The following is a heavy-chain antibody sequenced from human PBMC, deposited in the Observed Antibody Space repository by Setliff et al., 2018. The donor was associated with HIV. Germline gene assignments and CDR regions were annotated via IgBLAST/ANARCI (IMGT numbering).Heavy chain of an antibody. J-gene: IGHJ6*01. V-gene: IGHV4-61*02. CDR2: LHLSGDT. Sequence: SETLSLTCTVSGDSINGGTYYWSWIRQPAGKGLEWIGRLHLSGDTNYNPSLKSRVTMSIDTSKNQFSLKLSSVTAADTAVYYCARDNSYYYGSGSHYWYGMDVWGQRTTVTVSS. D-gene: IGHD3-10*01. CDR1: GDSINGGTYY. CDR3: ARDNSYYYGSGSHYWYGMDV.